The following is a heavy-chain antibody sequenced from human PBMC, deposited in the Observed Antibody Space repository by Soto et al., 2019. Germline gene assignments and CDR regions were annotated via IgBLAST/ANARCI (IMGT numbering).Heavy chain of an antibody. CDR2: IYYSGST. J-gene: IGHJ4*02. CDR1: GGSISTYY. CDR3: ARDTGGNYFDY. D-gene: IGHD2-8*02. Sequence: XXTLSLTFTVSGGSISTYYWGWIRQSPGKGLEWIGYIYYSGSTNYNPSLKSRVTISVDTSKNQFSLQLNYVTAADTALYFCARDTGGNYFDYWGQGTLVTVSS. V-gene: IGHV4-59*01.